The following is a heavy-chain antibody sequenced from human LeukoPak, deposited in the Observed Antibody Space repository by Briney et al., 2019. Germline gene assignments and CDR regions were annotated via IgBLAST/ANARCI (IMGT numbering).Heavy chain of an antibody. D-gene: IGHD5-24*01. J-gene: IGHJ3*02. V-gene: IGHV3-7*05. CDR2: IKQDGSEK. CDR3: ARDKESLDAFDI. CDR1: GFTFSSYW. Sequence: PGGSLRLSCEASGFTFSSYWMSWVRQAPGKGLEWVANIKQDGSEKYSVDSVKGRFTISRDNAKNSLYLEMNSLRAEDTAVYYCARDKESLDAFDIWGQGTVVTVSS.